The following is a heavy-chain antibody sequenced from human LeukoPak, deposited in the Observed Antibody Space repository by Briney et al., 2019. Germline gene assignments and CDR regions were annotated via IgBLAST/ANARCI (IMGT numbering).Heavy chain of an antibody. Sequence: GGSLRLSCAASGFTFSSYGMHWVRRAPGKGLEWVAVISYDGSNKYYADSVKGRFTISRDNSKNTLYLQMNSLRAEDRAVYYCAKAVEMATINYFDYWGQGTLVTVSS. CDR1: GFTFSSYG. CDR3: AKAVEMATINYFDY. CDR2: ISYDGSNK. J-gene: IGHJ4*02. V-gene: IGHV3-30*18. D-gene: IGHD5-24*01.